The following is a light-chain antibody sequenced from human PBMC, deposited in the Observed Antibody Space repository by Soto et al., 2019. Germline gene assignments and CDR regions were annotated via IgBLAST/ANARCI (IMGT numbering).Light chain of an antibody. V-gene: IGLV2-14*01. Sequence: QSVLTQPASVSGSPGQSITISCTGTSSDISIYNYVSWYQQHPGKAPKLIIYEVSNRPSGTSNRFSGAKSGNTASLTISGLQVEDEADYYCCSYTSSTNYVFGAGTKATVL. CDR3: CSYTSSTNYV. CDR1: SSDISIYNY. J-gene: IGLJ1*01. CDR2: EVS.